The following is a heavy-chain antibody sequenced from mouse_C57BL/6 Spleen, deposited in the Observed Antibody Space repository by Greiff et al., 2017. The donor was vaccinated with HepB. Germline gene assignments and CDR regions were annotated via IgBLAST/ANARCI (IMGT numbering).Heavy chain of an antibody. CDR3: ARDGGYDYDFDY. J-gene: IGHJ2*01. V-gene: IGHV3-6*01. D-gene: IGHD2-4*01. CDR1: GYSITSGYY. Sequence: VQLQQSGPGLVKPSQSLSLTCSVTGYSITSGYYWNWIRQFPGNKLEWMGYISYDGSNNYNPSLKNRISITRDTSKNQFFLKLNSVTTEDTATYYCARDGGYDYDFDYWGQGTTLTVSS. CDR2: ISYDGSN.